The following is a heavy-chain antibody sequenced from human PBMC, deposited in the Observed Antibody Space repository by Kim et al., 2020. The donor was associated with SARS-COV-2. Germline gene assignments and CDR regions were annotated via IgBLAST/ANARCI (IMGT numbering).Heavy chain of an antibody. CDR3: ARRRYYDSSGYLFDY. CDR2: IDPSDSYT. CDR1: GYSFTSYW. V-gene: IGHV5-10-1*01. J-gene: IGHJ4*02. Sequence: GESLKISCKGSGYSFTSYWISWVRQMPGKGLEWMGRIDPSDSYTNYSPSFQGHVTISADKSISTAYLQWSSLKASDTAMYYCARRRYYDSSGYLFDYWGQGTLVTVSS. D-gene: IGHD3-22*01.